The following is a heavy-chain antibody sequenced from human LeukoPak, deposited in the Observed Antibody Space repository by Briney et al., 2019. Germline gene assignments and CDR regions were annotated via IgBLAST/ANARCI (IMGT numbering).Heavy chain of an antibody. Sequence: GGSLRLSCAASGFTFSNYELNWVRQAPGKGLEWVSYISHSGRTIYYADSVKGRFTISRDNSKNTLYLQMNSLRAEDTAVYYCAKDVSPTMVRGVIIAFDYWGQGTLVTVSS. CDR3: AKDVSPTMVRGVIIAFDY. V-gene: IGHV3-48*03. J-gene: IGHJ4*02. D-gene: IGHD3-10*01. CDR2: ISHSGRTI. CDR1: GFTFSNYE.